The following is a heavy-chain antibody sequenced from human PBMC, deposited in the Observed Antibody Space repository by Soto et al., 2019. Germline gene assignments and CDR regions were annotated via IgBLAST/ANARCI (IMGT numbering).Heavy chain of an antibody. CDR1: GYTFTSYG. CDR2: IIPIFGTA. D-gene: IGHD4-4*01. CDR3: XRGRDYTPPXY. J-gene: IGHJ4*02. Sequence: GASVKVSCKASGYTFTSYGISWVRQAPGQGLEWMGGIIPIFGTANYAQKFQGRVTITADESTSTAYTELSSLRSEATXXYXXXRGRDYTPPXYRGQGTPXTVS. V-gene: IGHV1-69*13.